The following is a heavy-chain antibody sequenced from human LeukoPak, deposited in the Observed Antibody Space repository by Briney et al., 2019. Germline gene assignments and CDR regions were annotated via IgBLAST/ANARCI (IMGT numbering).Heavy chain of an antibody. CDR2: IYYSGST. CDR1: GGSISSYY. CDR3: ARRATQYYYGMDV. J-gene: IGHJ6*02. Sequence: PSETLPLTCTVSGGSISSYYWSWIRQPPGKGLEWIGYIYYSGSTNYNPSLKGRVTISVDTSKNQFSLKLSSVTAADTAVYYCARRATQYYYGMDVWGQGTTVTVSS. V-gene: IGHV4-59*08.